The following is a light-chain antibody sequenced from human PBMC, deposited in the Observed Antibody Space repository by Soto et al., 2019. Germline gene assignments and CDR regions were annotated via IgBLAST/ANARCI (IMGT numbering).Light chain of an antibody. CDR1: QSVSSSY. Sequence: EIVLTQSPGTLALSPGERATLSCSASQSVSSSYLAWYQQKPGQAPRLLIYGASSRATGIPARFSGSGSGTDFTLTISSLEPEDFAVYYCQLSQQRSNWPPITFGQGTRLEI. CDR2: GAS. CDR3: QLSQQRSNWPPIT. V-gene: IGKV3-20*01. J-gene: IGKJ5*01.